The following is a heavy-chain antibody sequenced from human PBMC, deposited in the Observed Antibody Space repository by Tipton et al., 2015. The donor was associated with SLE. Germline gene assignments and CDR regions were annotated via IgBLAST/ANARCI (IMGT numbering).Heavy chain of an antibody. V-gene: IGHV4-61*01. Sequence: TLSLTCTVSGDSISSSSYYWSWIRQPPGKGLECIGYIYYSGSSNYNPSLKSRVTISVDTSKNQFSLKLSSVTAADTAVYYCARALGGAQQLVRYFDLWGRGTLFTVSS. D-gene: IGHD6-13*01. CDR1: GDSISSSSYY. CDR3: ARALGGAQQLVRYFDL. J-gene: IGHJ2*01. CDR2: IYYSGSS.